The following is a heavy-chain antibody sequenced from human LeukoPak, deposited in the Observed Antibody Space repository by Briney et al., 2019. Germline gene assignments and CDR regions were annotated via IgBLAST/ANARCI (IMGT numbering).Heavy chain of an antibody. V-gene: IGHV3-74*01. D-gene: IGHD2-2*01. CDR1: GXTLSSYV. J-gene: IGHJ4*02. CDR3: ASSTQISKYADY. CDR2: INSDGSIT. Sequence: GSLRLSCSASGXTLSSYVMTWVRQAPGKGLVWVSRINSDGSITTYADSVRGRFTISRDNAKSTLYLQMNSLRAEDTAVYYCASSTQISKYADYWGQGALVTVSS.